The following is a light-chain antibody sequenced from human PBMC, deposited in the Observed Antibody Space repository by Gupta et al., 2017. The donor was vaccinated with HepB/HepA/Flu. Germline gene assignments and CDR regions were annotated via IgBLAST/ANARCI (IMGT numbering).Light chain of an antibody. CDR3: QQSYSTPYT. CDR1: QSISSY. CDR2: AAS. V-gene: IGKV1-39*01. Sequence: DIQMTQSPSSLSASVGDRVTITYRASQSISSYLNWYQQKPGKAPKLLIYAASSLQSGVPSRFSGSGSGTDFTLTISRLQPEDFATYYCQQSYSTPYTFGQGTKVEIK. J-gene: IGKJ2*01.